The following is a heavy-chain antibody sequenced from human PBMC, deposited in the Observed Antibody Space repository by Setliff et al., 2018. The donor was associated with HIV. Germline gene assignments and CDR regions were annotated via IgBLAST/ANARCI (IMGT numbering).Heavy chain of an antibody. Sequence: SETLSLTCTVSGASVSSDDYYWSWIRQPPGKGLEWIGYIYYSGDTYYNATLQSRATILLDTSRTQLSLKLSSVTAADTAVYYCARAQGSGSYWADYYYYGIDVWGQGTTVTVSS. D-gene: IGHD3-10*01. CDR3: ARAQGSGSYWADYYYYGIDV. J-gene: IGHJ6*02. V-gene: IGHV4-30-4*01. CDR2: IYYSGDT. CDR1: GASVSSDDYY.